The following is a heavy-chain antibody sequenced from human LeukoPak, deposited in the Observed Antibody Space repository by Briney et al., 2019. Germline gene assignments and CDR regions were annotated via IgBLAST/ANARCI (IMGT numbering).Heavy chain of an antibody. CDR3: ASSVLSDYYGMDV. CDR2: IIPILGIA. J-gene: IGHJ6*02. V-gene: IGHV1-69*04. Sequence: SVKVSCKASGYTFTSYGISWVRQAPGQGLEWMGRIIPILGIANYAQKFQGRVTITADKSTSTAYMELSSLRSEDTAVYYCASSVLSDYYGMDVWGQGTTVTVSS. D-gene: IGHD2/OR15-2a*01. CDR1: GYTFTSYG.